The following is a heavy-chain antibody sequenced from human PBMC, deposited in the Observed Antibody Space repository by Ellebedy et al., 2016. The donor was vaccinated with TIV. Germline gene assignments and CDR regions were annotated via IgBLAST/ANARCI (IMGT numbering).Heavy chain of an antibody. CDR3: ARAPPGGQFDP. J-gene: IGHJ5*02. Sequence: GESLKISCAASGFTFSSYSMNWVRQAPGKGLEWVSSISSSSSYIYYADSVKGRFPISRDNAKNSLYLQMNSLRAEDTAVYDCARAPPGGQFDPWGQGTLVTVSS. V-gene: IGHV3-21*01. CDR2: ISSSSSYI. D-gene: IGHD2-15*01. CDR1: GFTFSSYS.